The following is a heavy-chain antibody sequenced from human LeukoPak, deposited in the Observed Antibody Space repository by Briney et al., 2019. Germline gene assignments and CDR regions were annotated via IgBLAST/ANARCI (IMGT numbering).Heavy chain of an antibody. D-gene: IGHD6-13*01. CDR1: GGSVGSNY. CDR3: ASRIASSGKGFDY. Sequence: PSETLSLTCSVSGGSVGSNYWSWVRQPPGKGLEWIGYISYSGDTKYNPSLKSRLTISVDMSKNQFSLKLTSVTAADTAVYYCASRIASSGKGFDYWGQGTLVTVSS. J-gene: IGHJ4*02. CDR2: ISYSGDT. V-gene: IGHV4-59*02.